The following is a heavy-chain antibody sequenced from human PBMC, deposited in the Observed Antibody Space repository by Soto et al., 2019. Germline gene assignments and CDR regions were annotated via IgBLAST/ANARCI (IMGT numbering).Heavy chain of an antibody. J-gene: IGHJ4*02. V-gene: IGHV1-8*01. CDR1: GYTFSSYD. D-gene: IGHD3-10*01. CDR2: MNPSRGHA. CDR3: ARGRGVNLVRG. Sequence: QVKRVQSGAEVKKPGASGKVSCKASGYTFSSYDINWVRQATGQGLEWMGWMNPSRGHAGYAQKFQGRVTMTRDTAISTVYMVLSSLKSEDAAVYFCARGRGVNLVRGWGQGTLVTASS.